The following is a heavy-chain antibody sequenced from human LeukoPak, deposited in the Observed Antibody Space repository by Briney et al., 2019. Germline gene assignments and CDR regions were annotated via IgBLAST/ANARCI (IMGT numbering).Heavy chain of an antibody. CDR1: GGSISSSNW. J-gene: IGHJ6*03. Sequence: SETLSLTCAVSGGSISSSNWWSWVRQPPGKGLEWIGEIYHSGSTNYNPSLKSRVTISVDTSKNQFSLKLSSVTAADTAVYYCARRRVRGVKYYYYMDVWGKGTTVTISS. CDR3: ARRRVRGVKYYYYMDV. CDR2: IYHSGST. D-gene: IGHD3-10*01. V-gene: IGHV4-4*02.